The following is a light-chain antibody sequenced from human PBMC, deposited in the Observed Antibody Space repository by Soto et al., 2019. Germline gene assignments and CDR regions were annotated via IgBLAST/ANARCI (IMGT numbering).Light chain of an antibody. V-gene: IGKV1-33*01. CDR3: QHYDNLPLT. Sequence: DIQMTQSPSSLSASVGDRVTIACQASHNIYNYLNWYHQKPGKAPKLLIFDASNLERGVPSRFSGSGSSTHFSLTINNLQHEDVGTDFCQHYDNLPLTLGGGTKVDIK. J-gene: IGKJ4*01. CDR1: HNIYNY. CDR2: DAS.